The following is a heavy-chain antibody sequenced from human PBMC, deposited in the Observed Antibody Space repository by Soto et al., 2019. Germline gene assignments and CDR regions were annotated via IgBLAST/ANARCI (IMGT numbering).Heavy chain of an antibody. CDR3: AREGATGGIRSYYFDY. J-gene: IGHJ4*02. CDR1: GFTFSSYA. V-gene: IGHV3-30-3*01. D-gene: IGHD1-26*01. Sequence: GGSLRLSCAASGFTFSSYAMHWVRQAPGKGLEWVAVISYDGSNKYYADSVKGRFTISRDNSKNTLYLQMNSLRAEDTAVYYCAREGATGGIRSYYFDYWGQGTLVTVSS. CDR2: ISYDGSNK.